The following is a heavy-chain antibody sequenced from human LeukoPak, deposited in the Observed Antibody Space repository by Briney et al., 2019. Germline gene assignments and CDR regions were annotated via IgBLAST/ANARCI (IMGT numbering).Heavy chain of an antibody. CDR2: IYSGGST. CDR3: AKDIRLYADY. Sequence: GGSLRLSCAASGFTVSSNYMSWVRQAPGKGLEWVSVIYSGGSTYYADSVKGRFTVSRDNSKNTLYLQMNSLRAEDTAVYYCAKDIRLYADYWGQGTLVTVSS. D-gene: IGHD5/OR15-5a*01. CDR1: GFTVSSNY. J-gene: IGHJ4*02. V-gene: IGHV3-53*01.